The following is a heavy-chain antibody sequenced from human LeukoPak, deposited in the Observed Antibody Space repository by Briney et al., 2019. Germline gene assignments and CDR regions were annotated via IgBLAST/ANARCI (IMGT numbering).Heavy chain of an antibody. CDR3: ARDVDYGDANHYYYGMDV. J-gene: IGHJ6*02. D-gene: IGHD4-17*01. Sequence: ASVKVSCKASGYNFFTYGITWVRQAPGQGLEWMGWISPHNGNANYAQKFQDRVIMTTDTSTSTAYMELRSLRSDDTAVYYCARDVDYGDANHYYYGMDVWGQGTTVTVSS. CDR2: ISPHNGNA. CDR1: GYNFFTYG. V-gene: IGHV1-18*01.